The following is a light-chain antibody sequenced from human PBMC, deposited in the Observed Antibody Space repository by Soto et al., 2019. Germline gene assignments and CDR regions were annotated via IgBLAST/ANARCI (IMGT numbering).Light chain of an antibody. V-gene: IGKV1-5*01. CDR1: QSIGSW. Sequence: DIQMTQSPSTLSASVGDRVTITCRASQSIGSWLAWYQQISGRAPNLLIYDASSLQSGAPSRFSGSGSGTEFTLTISSLQPDDFATYYCQHYKMYSPWTFGQGTKVDI. CDR2: DAS. J-gene: IGKJ1*01. CDR3: QHYKMYSPWT.